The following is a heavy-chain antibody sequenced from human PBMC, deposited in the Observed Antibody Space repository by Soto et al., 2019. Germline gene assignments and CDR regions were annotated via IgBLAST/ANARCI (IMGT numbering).Heavy chain of an antibody. D-gene: IGHD3-3*01. J-gene: IGHJ5*02. CDR3: ARDLGAAIWSGYYTGMGWFDP. CDR1: GGTFSSYA. V-gene: IGHV1-69*06. CDR2: IIPIFGTA. Sequence: SVKVSCKASGGTFSSYAISWVRQAPGPGLEWMGGIIPIFGTANYAQKFQGRVTITADKSTSTAYMELSSLRSEDTAVYYCARDLGAAIWSGYYTGMGWFDPSGPGTMVTVSS.